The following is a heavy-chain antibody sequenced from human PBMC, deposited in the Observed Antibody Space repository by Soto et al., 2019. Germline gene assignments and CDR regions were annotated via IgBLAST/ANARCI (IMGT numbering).Heavy chain of an antibody. CDR2: MKHNSGNT. J-gene: IGHJ3*02. CDR1: GYTFALYD. CDR3: ARHSGSSGAFDI. D-gene: IGHD6-6*01. V-gene: IGHV1-8*01. Sequence: QVQLVQSGAEEKKPGASVKVSCKASGYTFALYDINWVRQATGQGLEWMGWMKHNSGNTGYAQKFRGRVTMTRNTSINTAYMELSSLTSEDTAVYYCARHSGSSGAFDIWGQGTMVTVSS.